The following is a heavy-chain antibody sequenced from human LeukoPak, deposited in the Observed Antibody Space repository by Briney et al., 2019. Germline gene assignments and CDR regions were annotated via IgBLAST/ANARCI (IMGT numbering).Heavy chain of an antibody. Sequence: GGSLRLSCAASGFTFSSYAMHWVRQAPGKGLEYVSAICSNGGSTYYANSVKGRFTISRDNSKNTLYLQMGSLRAEDMAVYYCARTSGSYPFGWFDPWGQGTLVTVSS. D-gene: IGHD1-26*01. CDR1: GFTFSSYA. CDR2: ICSNGGST. CDR3: ARTSGSYPFGWFDP. V-gene: IGHV3-64*01. J-gene: IGHJ5*02.